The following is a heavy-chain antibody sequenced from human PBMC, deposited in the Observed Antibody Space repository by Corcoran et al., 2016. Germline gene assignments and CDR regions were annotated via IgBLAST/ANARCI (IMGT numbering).Heavy chain of an antibody. CDR2: IKQDGSEK. V-gene: IGHV3-7*03. D-gene: IGHD5-18*01. CDR3: ARDCPPVTAMVNYFDY. J-gene: IGHJ4*02. Sequence: EVQLVESGGGLVQPGGSLRLSCAASGFTFSSYWMSWVRQAPGKWLEWVANIKQDGSEKYYVDSVKGRFTISRDNAKNSLYLQMNSLRAEDTAVYYCARDCPPVTAMVNYFDYWGQGTLVTVSS. CDR1: GFTFSSYW.